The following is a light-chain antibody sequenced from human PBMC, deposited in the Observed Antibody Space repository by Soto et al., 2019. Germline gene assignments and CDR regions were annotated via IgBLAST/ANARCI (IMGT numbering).Light chain of an antibody. J-gene: IGKJ1*01. V-gene: IGKV1-5*03. CDR2: KAS. CDR1: QTISSW. Sequence: DIQMTMSPSTLSGSVGDRVTITCRASQTISSWLAWYQQKPGKAPKLLIYKASTLKSGVPSRFSGSGSGTEFTLTIISLQPDDFAPYYCQHSTIHSDAFGQGGKVDI. CDR3: QHSTIHSDA.